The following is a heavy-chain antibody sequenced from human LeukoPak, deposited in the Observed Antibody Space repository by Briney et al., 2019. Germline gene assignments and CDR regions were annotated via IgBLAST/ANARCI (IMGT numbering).Heavy chain of an antibody. Sequence: GGSLRLSCAASGFTFSNAWMSWVRQAPGKGLEWVGRIKSKTDGGTTDYAAPVKGIFTISRDNSKNTLYLQMNSLKTEDTAVYYCTTEGLVDIVATDYWGQGTLVTVSS. D-gene: IGHD5-12*01. V-gene: IGHV3-15*01. CDR3: TTEGLVDIVATDY. CDR2: IKSKTDGGTT. J-gene: IGHJ4*02. CDR1: GFTFSNAW.